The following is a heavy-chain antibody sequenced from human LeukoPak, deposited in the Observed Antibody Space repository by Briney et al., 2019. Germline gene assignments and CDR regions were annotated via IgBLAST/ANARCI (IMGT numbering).Heavy chain of an antibody. Sequence: GGSLRLSCAASGVTFSSYAMSWVRQAPGKGLEWVSVISGSGASTYYADSVKGRFTISRDNSKNTLYLQMNNLRAEDTAVYYCAKTAEQWLVRYYFDYWGQGTLVTVSS. V-gene: IGHV3-23*01. CDR1: GVTFSSYA. J-gene: IGHJ4*02. D-gene: IGHD6-19*01. CDR3: AKTAEQWLVRYYFDY. CDR2: ISGSGAST.